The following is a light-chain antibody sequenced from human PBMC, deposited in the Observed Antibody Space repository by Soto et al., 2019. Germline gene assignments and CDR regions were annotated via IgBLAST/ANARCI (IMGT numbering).Light chain of an antibody. CDR2: MGY. Sequence: DIVMTQSPLYLPVTPGEPASISCISSQSLLYINGYNYLDWYLQRPGQSPQLLICMGYDRASGVPDRFSCSGTRSNFTLKICRVEAEDVGVYYCMQALQTPPAFGQGTRAEI. V-gene: IGKV2-28*01. CDR1: QSLLYINGYNY. CDR3: MQALQTPPA. J-gene: IGKJ1*01.